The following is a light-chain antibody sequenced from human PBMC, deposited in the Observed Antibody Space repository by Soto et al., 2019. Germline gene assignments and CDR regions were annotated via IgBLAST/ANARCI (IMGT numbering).Light chain of an antibody. CDR3: QQYNNWALT. CDR1: QSVSSN. J-gene: IGKJ4*01. Sequence: EIVMTQSPATLSVSPGERATLSCRASQSVSSNLAWYQQKLGQAPRLLIYGASTRATGIPARFGGSGSGTEFTLTISSRQSEDFAVYYCQQYNNWALTFGGGTKVEIK. V-gene: IGKV3-15*01. CDR2: GAS.